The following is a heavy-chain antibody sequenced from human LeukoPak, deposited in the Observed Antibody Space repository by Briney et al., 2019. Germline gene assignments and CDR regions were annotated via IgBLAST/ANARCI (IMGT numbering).Heavy chain of an antibody. CDR2: ISYDGSNK. Sequence: PGGSLRLSCAASGFTFSSYGMHWVRQAPGKGLEWVAVISYDGSNKYYADSVKGRFTIFRDNSKNTLYLQMNSLRAEDTAVYYCAKAKSSGWYRGHYYYYYYMDVWGKGTTVTVSS. CDR1: GFTFSSYG. J-gene: IGHJ6*03. CDR3: AKAKSSGWYRGHYYYYYYMDV. V-gene: IGHV3-30*18. D-gene: IGHD6-19*01.